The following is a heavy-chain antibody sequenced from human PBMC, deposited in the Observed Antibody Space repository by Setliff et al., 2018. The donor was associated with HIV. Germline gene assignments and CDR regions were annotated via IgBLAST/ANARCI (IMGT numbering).Heavy chain of an antibody. D-gene: IGHD3-9*01. Sequence: PSETLSLTCTVSGGSISSSSYYWGLLRQPPGKGLEWIGSVYYSGSTNYNPSLETRVTISVDTSKNQFSLKLCSVTAAVTAVYYCAKGVAGFQYYYYYMDVWGKGTTVTVSS. CDR1: GGSISSSSYY. V-gene: IGHV4-39*07. CDR3: AKGVAGFQYYYYYMDV. CDR2: VYYSGST. J-gene: IGHJ6*03.